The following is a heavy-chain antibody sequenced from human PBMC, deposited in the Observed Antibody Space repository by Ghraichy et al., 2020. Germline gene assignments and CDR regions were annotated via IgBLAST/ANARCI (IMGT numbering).Heavy chain of an antibody. CDR2: ISGSGGST. CDR3: AKVPRYSSSWYWDY. CDR1: GFTFSSYA. V-gene: IGHV3-23*01. D-gene: IGHD6-13*01. Sequence: GGSLRLSCAASGFTFSSYAMSWVRQAPGKGLEWVSAISGSGGSTYYADSVKGRFTISRDNSKNTLYLQMNSLRAEDTAVYYCAKVPRYSSSWYWDYWGQGNLVTVSS. J-gene: IGHJ4*02.